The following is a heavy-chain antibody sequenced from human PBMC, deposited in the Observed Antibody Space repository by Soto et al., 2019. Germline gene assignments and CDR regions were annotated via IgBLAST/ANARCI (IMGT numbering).Heavy chain of an antibody. CDR1: GGTFSSYT. CDR2: IIPILGIA. J-gene: IGHJ6*02. Sequence: QVQLVQSGAEVKKPGSSVKVSCKASGGTFSSYTISWVRQAPGQGLEWMGRIIPILGIANYAQKFQGRVTITADKSTSTAYMELSSLRSEDTAVYYCARVPDYYYYGTDVWGQGTTVTVSS. CDR3: ARVPDYYYYGTDV. V-gene: IGHV1-69*02.